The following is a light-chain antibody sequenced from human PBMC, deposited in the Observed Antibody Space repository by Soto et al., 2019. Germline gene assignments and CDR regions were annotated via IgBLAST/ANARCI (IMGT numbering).Light chain of an antibody. V-gene: IGKV3-20*01. CDR3: QQFGTSPPIT. Sequence: EIVLTQSPGTLSLSPGERATLSFSAIQSVAGRYLAWYQQKPGHAPRLLIYDASSRATGIPDRFIGSGSGTDFTLTISRLEPEDFAVYYCQQFGTSPPITFGQGTRLEIK. J-gene: IGKJ5*01. CDR1: QSVAGRY. CDR2: DAS.